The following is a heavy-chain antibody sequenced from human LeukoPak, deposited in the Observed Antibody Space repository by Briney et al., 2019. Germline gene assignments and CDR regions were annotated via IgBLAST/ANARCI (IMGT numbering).Heavy chain of an antibody. CDR2: IKQDGSEI. Sequence: GGSLRLSCAASGFRLRTYWMSWVRQAPGKGLEWMANIKQDGSEIYYVDSVKGRFTISRDSAKSSLYLQMNSLRAEDTAVYYCARDGLAAALDYWGQGTVVTVSS. D-gene: IGHD2-2*01. CDR1: GFRLRTYW. CDR3: ARDGLAAALDY. J-gene: IGHJ4*02. V-gene: IGHV3-7*03.